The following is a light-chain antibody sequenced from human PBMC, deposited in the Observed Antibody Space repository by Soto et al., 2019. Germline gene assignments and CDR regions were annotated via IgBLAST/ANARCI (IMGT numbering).Light chain of an antibody. CDR2: FNN. CDR1: SSNIGSNT. J-gene: IGLJ2*01. Sequence: QSALTQPPSASGTPGQRVTISCSGSSSNIGSNTVDWYRQLPGTAPKLLIFFNNQRPSGVPDRFSGSKSGTSASLAISGLQSEDEADYYCAAWDDSLNGVVFGGGTQLTVL. V-gene: IGLV1-44*01. CDR3: AAWDDSLNGVV.